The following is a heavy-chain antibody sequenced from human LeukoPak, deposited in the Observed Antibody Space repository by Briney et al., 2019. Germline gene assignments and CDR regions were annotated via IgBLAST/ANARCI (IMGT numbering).Heavy chain of an antibody. J-gene: IGHJ4*02. CDR1: GFTFSSCG. CDR2: IGPTGTDR. D-gene: IGHD1-14*01. V-gene: IGHV3-21*01. Sequence: GGSLRLSCAASGFTFSSCGFNWVRQAPGKGLEWVSSIGPTGTDRYYADSVRGRFTISRDNAKNSMYLQMDSLRDEDTAVYYCATETIGRHYDYWGQGTLLTLSS. CDR3: ATETIGRHYDY.